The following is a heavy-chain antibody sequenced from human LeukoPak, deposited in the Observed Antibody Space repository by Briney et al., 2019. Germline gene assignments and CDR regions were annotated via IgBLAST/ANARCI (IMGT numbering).Heavy chain of an antibody. D-gene: IGHD3-10*01. Sequence: SETLSLTCTVSGGSISSGGYYWSWIRQHPGKGLEWIVYIYYSGSTYYNPSLKSRVTISVDTSKNQFSLKLSSVTAADTAVYYCARSPTMVRGVIIYDYYFDYWGQGTLVTVSS. V-gene: IGHV4-31*03. J-gene: IGHJ4*02. CDR3: ARSPTMVRGVIIYDYYFDY. CDR1: GGSISSGGYY. CDR2: IYYSGST.